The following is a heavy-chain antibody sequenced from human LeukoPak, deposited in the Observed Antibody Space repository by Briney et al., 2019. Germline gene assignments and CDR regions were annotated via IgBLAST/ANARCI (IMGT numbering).Heavy chain of an antibody. J-gene: IGHJ5*02. CDR2: INPNSGGT. Sequence: ASVKVSCKASGYSFTNYDINWVRQATGQGLEWMGWINPNSGGTNYAQKFQGRVTMTRDTSISTAYMELSRLRSDDTAVYYCARYGDSNLIRYCSGGSCYWFDPWGQGTLVTVSS. V-gene: IGHV1-2*02. CDR3: ARYGDSNLIRYCSGGSCYWFDP. CDR1: GYSFTNYD. D-gene: IGHD2-15*01.